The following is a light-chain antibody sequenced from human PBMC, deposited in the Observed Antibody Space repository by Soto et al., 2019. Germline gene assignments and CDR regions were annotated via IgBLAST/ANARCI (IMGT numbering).Light chain of an antibody. CDR1: QAVNTR. J-gene: IGKJ2*01. CDR2: GAS. V-gene: IGKV3-20*01. Sequence: EIVLTQSPATLSSFPGDRVTLSCRASQAVNTRLAWYQHKPGQAPRVLIYGASKRATGIPDRFSGSGSGTDFSLTISRLEPEDFAVYYCHQYDNAPQTYGQGTKVDIK. CDR3: HQYDNAPQT.